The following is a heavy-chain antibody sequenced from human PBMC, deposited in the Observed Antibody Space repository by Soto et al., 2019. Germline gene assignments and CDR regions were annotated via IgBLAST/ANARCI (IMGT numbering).Heavy chain of an antibody. V-gene: IGHV1-69*01. J-gene: IGHJ4*02. CDR2: IVPIFGTA. CDR3: AGPTGKLDY. Sequence: QVQLVQSGAEVKKPGSSVKVSCRTSGGTFSNYAISWVRQAPGQGLEWMGGIVPIFGTATYAQKFQGRVTITADESTSTAYMELSSLRSDDTAVYYCAGPTGKLDYWGQGTLVTVSS. CDR1: GGTFSNYA. D-gene: IGHD2-8*02.